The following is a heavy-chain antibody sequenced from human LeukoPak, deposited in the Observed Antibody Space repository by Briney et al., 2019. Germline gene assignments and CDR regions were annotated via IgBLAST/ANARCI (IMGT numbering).Heavy chain of an antibody. D-gene: IGHD3-9*01. V-gene: IGHV4-59*08. Sequence: SETLSLTCTASGGSISSYYWSWIRQPPGKGLEWIGYIYYSGSTNYNPSLKSRVTISVDTSKNQFSLKLSSVTAADTAVYYCARAQYYDILTGYSYWFDPWGQGTLVTVSS. CDR1: GGSISSYY. CDR3: ARAQYYDILTGYSYWFDP. CDR2: IYYSGST. J-gene: IGHJ5*02.